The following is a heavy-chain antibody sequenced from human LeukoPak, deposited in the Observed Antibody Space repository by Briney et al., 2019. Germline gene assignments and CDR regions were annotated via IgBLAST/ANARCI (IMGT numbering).Heavy chain of an antibody. Sequence: SETLSLTCTVSGGSISSYYWSWIRQPPGKGLEWIGYIYYSGSTNYNPSLKSRVTISVDTSKNQFSLKLSSVTAADTAVYYCARSATVTNYYYGMDVWGQGTTVTVPS. CDR3: ARSATVTNYYYGMDV. J-gene: IGHJ6*02. CDR2: IYYSGST. V-gene: IGHV4-59*01. CDR1: GGSISSYY. D-gene: IGHD4-17*01.